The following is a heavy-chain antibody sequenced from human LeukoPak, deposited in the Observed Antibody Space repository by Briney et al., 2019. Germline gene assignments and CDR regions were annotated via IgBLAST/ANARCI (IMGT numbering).Heavy chain of an antibody. CDR1: GFTVSSNY. CDR3: ANVHRTYYYDSSGYCSY. V-gene: IGHV3-53*01. J-gene: IGHJ4*02. Sequence: GGSLRLSCAASGFTVSSNYMSWVRQAPGKGLEWVSVIYSGGSTYYADSVKGRFTISRDNSKNTLYLQTNSLRAEDTAVYYCANVHRTYYYDSSGYCSYWGQETLVTVSS. CDR2: IYSGGST. D-gene: IGHD3-22*01.